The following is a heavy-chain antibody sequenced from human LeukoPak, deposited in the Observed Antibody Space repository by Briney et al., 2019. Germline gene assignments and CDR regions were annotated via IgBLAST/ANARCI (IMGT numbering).Heavy chain of an antibody. CDR1: GFTFSTYA. D-gene: IGHD3-10*01. J-gene: IGHJ6*02. CDR3: ARGPTPMVRGVISYYYYGMDV. CDR2: IGGSGGST. Sequence: PGGSLRLSCAASGFTFSTYAMIWVRQAPGKGLERVSAIGGSGGSTYYADSVKGRFTISRDNSKNTLYLQMNNLRAEDTAVYYCARGPTPMVRGVISYYYYGMDVWGQGTTVTVSS. V-gene: IGHV3-23*01.